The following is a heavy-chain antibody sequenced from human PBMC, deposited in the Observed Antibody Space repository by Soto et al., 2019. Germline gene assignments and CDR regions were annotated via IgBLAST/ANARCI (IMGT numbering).Heavy chain of an antibody. Sequence: QITLKESGPTLVKPTQTLTLTCTFSGFLLSTSGVGVGWIRQPPGKALEWLALIYWDDDKRYSPSLKSRLTITKDTSKNQVVLTMTNMDPVDTATYYCAHSLIPNWGSRGAFDYWGQGTLVTVSS. CDR1: GFLLSTSGVG. CDR2: IYWDDDK. J-gene: IGHJ4*02. V-gene: IGHV2-5*02. D-gene: IGHD7-27*01. CDR3: AHSLIPNWGSRGAFDY.